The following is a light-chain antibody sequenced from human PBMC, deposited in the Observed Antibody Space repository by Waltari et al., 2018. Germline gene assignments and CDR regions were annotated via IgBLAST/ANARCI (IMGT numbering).Light chain of an antibody. CDR2: DAS. V-gene: IGKV3-11*01. CDR3: QQRTNWPRNT. J-gene: IGKJ2*01. CDR1: QRVSSY. Sequence: EIVLTQSPATLSLSPGERATLSCRASQRVSSYLAWYQQTPGQTPRLLIYDASNRATGVPSRFSGSGSGTDFTLTISSLEPEDFAVYCCQQRTNWPRNTFGQGTKLEIK.